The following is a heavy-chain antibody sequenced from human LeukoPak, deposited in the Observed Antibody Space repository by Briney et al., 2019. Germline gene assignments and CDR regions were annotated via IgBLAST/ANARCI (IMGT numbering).Heavy chain of an antibody. D-gene: IGHD2-8*01. CDR2: VTPTTGNT. J-gene: IGHJ4*02. V-gene: IGHV1-8*03. CDR1: GYTFTSYD. CDR3: ARGETQCMDY. Sequence: APVKVSCKASGYTFTSYDINWVRQAPGQGLEWMGWVTPTTGNTGYAQKFQGRVTITRDTSIGTTYLELSSLRSEDTAMYYCARGETQCMDYWGQGTLVTVSS.